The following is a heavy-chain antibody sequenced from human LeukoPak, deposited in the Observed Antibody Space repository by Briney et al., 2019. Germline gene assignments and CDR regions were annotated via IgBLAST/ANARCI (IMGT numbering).Heavy chain of an antibody. CDR2: IYPGDSDT. V-gene: IGHV5-51*01. Sequence: GESLKISCKASGYSFTNYWIGWVRQMPGKGLEWMGIIYPGDSDTRYSPSFQGQVTISADRSISTAYLQWSSLKASDTAMYYCATMHDYDFWSGYFFWGQGTLVTVSS. CDR1: GYSFTNYW. J-gene: IGHJ4*02. CDR3: ATMHDYDFWSGYFF. D-gene: IGHD3-3*01.